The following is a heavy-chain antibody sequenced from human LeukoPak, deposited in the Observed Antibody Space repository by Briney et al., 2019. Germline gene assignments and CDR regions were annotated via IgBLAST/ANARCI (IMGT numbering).Heavy chain of an antibody. V-gene: IGHV4-59*01. CDR1: GGSISSYY. CDR3: ATMVRGAGYFDY. D-gene: IGHD3-10*01. Sequence: SETLSLTCTVSGGSISSYYWSRIRQPPGKGLEWIGYIYYSGSTNYNPSLKSRVTISVDTSKNQFSLKLSSVTAADTAVYYCATMVRGAGYFDYWGQGTLVTVSS. CDR2: IYYSGST. J-gene: IGHJ4*02.